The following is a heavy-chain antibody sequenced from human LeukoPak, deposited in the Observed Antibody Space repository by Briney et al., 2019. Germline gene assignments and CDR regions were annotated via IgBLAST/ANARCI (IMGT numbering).Heavy chain of an antibody. D-gene: IGHD3-10*01. CDR1: GFTFSSYW. CDR3: ARDDCGELFSQH. Sequence: GGSLRLSCAASGFTFSSYWMSWVRQAPGKGLEWVATIKKDGSEKYYVDSVKGRFTISRDNAKNSLYLQMNSLRAEDTAAYYCARDDCGELFSQHWGQGTLVTVSS. V-gene: IGHV3-7*01. J-gene: IGHJ1*01. CDR2: IKKDGSEK.